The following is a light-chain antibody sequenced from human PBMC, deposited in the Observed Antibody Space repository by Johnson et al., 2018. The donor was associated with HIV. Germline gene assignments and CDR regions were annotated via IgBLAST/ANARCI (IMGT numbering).Light chain of an antibody. CDR1: SSNIGNNY. CDR2: DNN. J-gene: IGLJ1*01. Sequence: QSVLTQPPSVSAAPGQKVTISCSGSSSNIGNNYVSWYQQFPGTAPKLLIFDNNKRPSGIPDRFSGSKYGSSATLAITGLQTGDEGDYYCGSWDTSLSVSLFGTGTKVSVL. CDR3: GSWDTSLSVSL. V-gene: IGLV1-51*01.